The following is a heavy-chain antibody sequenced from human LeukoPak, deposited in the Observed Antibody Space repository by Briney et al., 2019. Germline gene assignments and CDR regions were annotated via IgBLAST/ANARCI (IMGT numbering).Heavy chain of an antibody. D-gene: IGHD1/OR15-1a*01. CDR2: INYSGNT. V-gene: IGHV4-59*08. CDR3: ARLNVLNNSVLHHFDR. CDR1: GGSISDYY. J-gene: IGHJ4*02. Sequence: SGTLSLTCTVSGGSISDYYWSWIRQPPGKGLEWIAYINYSGNTDYNPSLKSRVTISVDTSKNHFSLKLNSVTAADTAVYYCARLNVLNNSVLHHFDRWGQGTLVTVSS.